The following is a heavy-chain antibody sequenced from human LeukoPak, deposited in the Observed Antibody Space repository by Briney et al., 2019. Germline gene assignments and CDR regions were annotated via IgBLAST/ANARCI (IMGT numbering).Heavy chain of an antibody. J-gene: IGHJ6*02. CDR2: ISAYNGNT. V-gene: IGHV1-18*01. CDR1: GYSLTTLG. CDR3: ARDATAWNEQIYYYHGLDA. Sequence: GASVKVSCKASGYSLTTLGVSWVRRAPGQGLEWMGWISAYNGNTNYAQKFQGRVTMTTDTSTNTAYMELTSLRSDDTAVYYCARDATAWNEQIYYYHGLDAWGQGTTVTVSS. D-gene: IGHD1-1*01.